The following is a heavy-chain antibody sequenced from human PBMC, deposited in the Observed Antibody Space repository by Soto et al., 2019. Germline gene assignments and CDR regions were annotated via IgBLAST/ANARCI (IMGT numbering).Heavy chain of an antibody. CDR3: ARDLGRLMGATPGY. Sequence: GGSLRLSCAASGFTFSSYSMNWVRPAPGKGLERVSSISCSSSYIYYADSVKGRFTISRDNAKNSLNQQMNSLRAEDTAVYYCARDLGRLMGATPGYWGQGTLVTVSS. V-gene: IGHV3-21*01. J-gene: IGHJ4*02. CDR2: ISCSSSYI. D-gene: IGHD1-26*01. CDR1: GFTFSSYS.